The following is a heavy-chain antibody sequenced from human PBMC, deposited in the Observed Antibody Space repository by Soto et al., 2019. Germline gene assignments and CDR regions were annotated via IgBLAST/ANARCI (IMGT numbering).Heavy chain of an antibody. D-gene: IGHD5-12*01. CDR2: VKDGGHT. CDR3: AGGQDGVVATH. V-gene: IGHV4-34*01. J-gene: IGHJ4*02. Sequence: QVQLQQWGAGLLKPSETLSLNCAVTGGSLSGYYWSWIRQPPGKGLEWIGEVKDGGHTNYSPSLRGGVTISSDTYHSQFSLRLYTVTAADTGVYYCAGGQDGVVATHWDQGSLVTVS. CDR1: GGSLSGYY.